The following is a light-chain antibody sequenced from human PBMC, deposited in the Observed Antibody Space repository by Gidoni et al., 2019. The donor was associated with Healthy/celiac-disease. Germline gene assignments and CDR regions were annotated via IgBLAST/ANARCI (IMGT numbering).Light chain of an antibody. J-gene: IGKJ2*01. CDR2: WAS. V-gene: IGKV4-1*01. CDR1: QSVFYSPNNKNY. CDR3: QQYYSTPQT. Sequence: DIVLTQSPDSLAVSLGERATMHCKSSQSVFYSPNNKNYLAWYQQKPGQPPKLPIYWASTRESGVPDRFSGSGSGTDFTLTISSLQAEDVAVYYCQQYYSTPQTFGQGTKLEIK.